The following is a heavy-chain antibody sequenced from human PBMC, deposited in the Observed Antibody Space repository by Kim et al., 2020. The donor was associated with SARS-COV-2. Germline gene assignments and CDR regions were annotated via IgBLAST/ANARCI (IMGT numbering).Heavy chain of an antibody. Sequence: DSVKGRFTHSRDNAKNSLYLQMNRLRAEDTAGYYCARGRLIWCWASSFGYWGQGTLVTVSS. V-gene: IGHV3-7*01. J-gene: IGHJ4*02. CDR3: ARGRLIWCWASSFGY. D-gene: IGHD3-10*01.